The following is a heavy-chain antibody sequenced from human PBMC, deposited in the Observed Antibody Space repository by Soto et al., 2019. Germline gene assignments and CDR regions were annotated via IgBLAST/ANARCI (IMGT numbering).Heavy chain of an antibody. D-gene: IGHD3-22*01. CDR1: GGSISSVGYY. CDR3: ASHHEGYYESIDY. J-gene: IGHJ4*02. Sequence: PSDTLSLTCTVSGGSISSVGYYWSWIRQDPGKGLEWIGYIYYSGSTYYNPSLKSRATISVDTSKNQFSLKLSSVTAADTAVYYCASHHEGYYESIDYWGQGTLVTVSS. CDR2: IYYSGST. V-gene: IGHV4-31*03.